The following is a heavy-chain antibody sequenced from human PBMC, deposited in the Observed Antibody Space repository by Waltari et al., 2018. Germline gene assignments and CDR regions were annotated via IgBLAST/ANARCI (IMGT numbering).Heavy chain of an antibody. J-gene: IGHJ5*02. D-gene: IGHD3-22*01. CDR3: ASTPSYIVVAGFNWFDP. V-gene: IGHV1-69*01. Sequence: QVQLVQSGAEVKKPGSSVKVSCKASGGTFSSYAISWARQAPGQGLEWMGGIIPIFGTANYAQKFQGRVTITADESTSTAYMELSSLRSEDTAVYYCASTPSYIVVAGFNWFDPWGQGTLVTVSS. CDR1: GGTFSSYA. CDR2: IIPIFGTA.